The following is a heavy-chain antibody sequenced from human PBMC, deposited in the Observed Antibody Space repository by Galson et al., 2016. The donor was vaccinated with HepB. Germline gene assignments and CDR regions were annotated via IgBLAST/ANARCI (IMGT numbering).Heavy chain of an antibody. V-gene: IGHV1-18*01. CDR2: IGAFKDNP. Sequence: TVSCKASGYSIYEHWLNWVRQVPGGRLEWLGWIGAFKDNPSYRDRVIMTMDTSTNTAYMELTGLRSDDSAIYYCVRDQTRGGDDYWGQGTLVIVSS. CDR1: GYSIYEHW. D-gene: IGHD3-10*01. J-gene: IGHJ4*02. CDR3: VRDQTRGGDDY.